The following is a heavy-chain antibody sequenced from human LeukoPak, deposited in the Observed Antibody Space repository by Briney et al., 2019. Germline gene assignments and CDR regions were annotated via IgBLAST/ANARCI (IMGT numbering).Heavy chain of an antibody. D-gene: IGHD5/OR15-5a*01. CDR1: GFTFHNYA. J-gene: IGHJ4*02. Sequence: PVGSLRLSCAASGFTFHNYAIHWVRQAPGTGLEWVALTSGDGITTYFADSVKGRCTISRDNSKSSLFLQMNSLRTEDTALYYCARDHVYGGADYWGQGTLVTVSS. V-gene: IGHV3-43*02. CDR2: TSGDGITT. CDR3: ARDHVYGGADY.